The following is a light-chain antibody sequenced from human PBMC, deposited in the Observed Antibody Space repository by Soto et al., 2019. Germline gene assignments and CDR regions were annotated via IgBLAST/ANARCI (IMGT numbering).Light chain of an antibody. J-gene: IGLJ1*01. Sequence: QSALIQPPSVSGSPGQSVTISCTGTSSDVGSYDYVSWYQQHPGTVPKPMIYNVNTQPSGVPDRFSGSKSGNTASMTISGLQAEDEADYYCTSYTSSTPFYVFGTGTKVTVL. CDR3: TSYTSSTPFYV. V-gene: IGLV2-18*02. CDR2: NVN. CDR1: SSDVGSYDY.